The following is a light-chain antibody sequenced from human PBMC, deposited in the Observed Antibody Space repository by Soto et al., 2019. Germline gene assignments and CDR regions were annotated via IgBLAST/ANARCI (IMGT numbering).Light chain of an antibody. Sequence: DIQMTQSPSTVSASVGDRVTITCRASQRISSWLAWYQQKPGKAPKVLIYDASSLESGVPSRFSGSGSGTEFTLTISSLQPDDLATFYCQQYTSYPWTFGQGTKVEIK. V-gene: IGKV1-5*01. J-gene: IGKJ1*01. CDR3: QQYTSYPWT. CDR2: DAS. CDR1: QRISSW.